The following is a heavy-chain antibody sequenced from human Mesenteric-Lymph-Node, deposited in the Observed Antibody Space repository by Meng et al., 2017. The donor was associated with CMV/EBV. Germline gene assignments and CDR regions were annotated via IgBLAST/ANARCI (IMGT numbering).Heavy chain of an antibody. CDR3: ARVIAVAGTAPFDY. CDR1: GYTFTGYY. CDR2: INPNNGVT. D-gene: IGHD6-19*01. V-gene: IGHV1-2*06. Sequence: ASVKVSCKASGYTFTGYYMHWVRQAPGQGLEWMGRINPNNGVTNYAQTFQGRVTMTRDTAISTADMELNRLRSDDTAVYYCARVIAVAGTAPFDYWGQGTLVTVSS. J-gene: IGHJ4*02.